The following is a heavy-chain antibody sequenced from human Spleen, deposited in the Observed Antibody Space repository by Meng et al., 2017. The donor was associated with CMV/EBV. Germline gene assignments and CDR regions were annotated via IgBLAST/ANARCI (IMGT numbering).Heavy chain of an antibody. D-gene: IGHD3-10*01. Sequence: YIFSDYYIHWVRQAPGQGLEWMGWISPKYGETYYAHKFQDRVTMTRDTSITTTYMELGRLTSDDTAVYYCARGSPMVRGVSTYFDYWGQGALVTVSS. CDR1: YIFSDYY. V-gene: IGHV1-2*07. J-gene: IGHJ4*02. CDR2: ISPKYGET. CDR3: ARGSPMVRGVSTYFDY.